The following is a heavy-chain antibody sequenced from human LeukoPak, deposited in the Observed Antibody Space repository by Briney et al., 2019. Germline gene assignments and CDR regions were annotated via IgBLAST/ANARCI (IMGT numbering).Heavy chain of an antibody. J-gene: IGHJ4*02. Sequence: PGGSRRLSCAADGFTFSSYAMSWVRQAPGKGLEWVSAISGSGGSTYYADSVKGRFTISRDNSKNTLYLQMNSLRAEDTAVYYCARGGLPPWFDYWGQGTLVTVSS. D-gene: IGHD1-26*01. CDR1: GFTFSSYA. CDR2: ISGSGGST. V-gene: IGHV3-23*01. CDR3: ARGGLPPWFDY.